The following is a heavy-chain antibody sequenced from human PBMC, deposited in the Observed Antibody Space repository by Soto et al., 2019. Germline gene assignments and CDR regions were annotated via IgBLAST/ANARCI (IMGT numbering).Heavy chain of an antibody. CDR2: IYHSGST. D-gene: IGHD5-18*01. CDR1: GDSISSGGYS. CDR3: ARGDTVITPFDY. V-gene: IGHV4-30-2*01. J-gene: IGHJ4*02. Sequence: PSETLSLTCAVSGDSISSGGYSWSWIRQPPGKGLEWIGFIYHSGSTYYNPSLKSRVTISVDRSKSQFSLKLTSVTAADTAIYYCARGDTVITPFDYWGQGTLVTVSS.